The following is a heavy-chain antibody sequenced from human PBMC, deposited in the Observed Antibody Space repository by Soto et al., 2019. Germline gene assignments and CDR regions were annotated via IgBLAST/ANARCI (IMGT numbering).Heavy chain of an antibody. V-gene: IGHV2-5*02. J-gene: IGHJ5*02. Sequence: QITLKESGPTLVKPTQTHTLICTFSEFSHTTRGVGVGWSRQPPGKALECLALIYWDDDKRYSPSLQSRLSITKDTSKNQVVLTMTNVDPVDTATYYCAHIPNYYQYDWFDPWGQGTLVSVSS. CDR1: EFSHTTRGVG. CDR2: IYWDDDK. CDR3: AHIPNYYQYDWFDP. D-gene: IGHD3-16*01.